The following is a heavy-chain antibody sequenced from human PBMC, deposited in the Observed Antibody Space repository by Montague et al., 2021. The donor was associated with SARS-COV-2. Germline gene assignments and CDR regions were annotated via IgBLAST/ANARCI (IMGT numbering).Heavy chain of an antibody. D-gene: IGHD2-2*01. J-gene: IGHJ4*02. CDR2: TYFTSKWSS. Sequence: CAISGDSVSSTSAAWNWIRQSPSRGLEWLGRTYFTSKWSSEYALSVKSRLIISPDTFKNQFSLRLMSVTPDDTAVYYCARAYCSSTSCYPIDYWGQGTLVTVSS. CDR1: GDSVSSTSAA. CDR3: ARAYCSSTSCYPIDY. V-gene: IGHV6-1*01.